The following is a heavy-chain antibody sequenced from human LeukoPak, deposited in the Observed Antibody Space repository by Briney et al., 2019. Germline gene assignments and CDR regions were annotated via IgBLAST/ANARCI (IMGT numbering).Heavy chain of an antibody. Sequence: SETLSLTCTVSGGSISSYYWSWIRQPPGKGLEWIGYIYYSGSTNYNPSLKSRVTISVDTSKNQFSLKLSSVTAADTAVYYCARDGWGYCSSTSCFNLDYWGQGSLVTVSS. CDR2: IYYSGST. J-gene: IGHJ4*02. V-gene: IGHV4-59*01. CDR1: GGSISSYY. D-gene: IGHD2-2*01. CDR3: ARDGWGYCSSTSCFNLDY.